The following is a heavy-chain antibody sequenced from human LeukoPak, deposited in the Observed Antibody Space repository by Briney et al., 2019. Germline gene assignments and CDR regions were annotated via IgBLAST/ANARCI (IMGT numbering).Heavy chain of an antibody. J-gene: IGHJ3*02. V-gene: IGHV3-23*01. Sequence: GGSLRLSCAASGFTFSGYAMSWVRQAPGKGLDWVSGISGGGGSTYYADSVKGRFTISRDNSRNTLYLQMNSLRAEDTAVYYCAKSSSPGYDSPFDIWGQGTMVTVSS. CDR3: AKSSSPGYDSPFDI. D-gene: IGHD3-22*01. CDR2: ISGGGGST. CDR1: GFTFSGYA.